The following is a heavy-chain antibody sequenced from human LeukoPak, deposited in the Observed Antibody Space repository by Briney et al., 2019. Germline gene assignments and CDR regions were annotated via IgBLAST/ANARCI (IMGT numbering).Heavy chain of an antibody. V-gene: IGHV4-59*08. CDR2: IYYSGST. CDR3: ARHGRMSSGIAVAGTFDY. Sequence: SETLSLTCTVSGGSISSYYWGWIRQPPGKGLEWIGYIYYSGSTNYNPSLKSRVTISVDTSKNQFSLKLSSVTAADTAVYYCARHGRMSSGIAVAGTFDYWGQGTLVTVSS. CDR1: GGSISSYY. J-gene: IGHJ4*02. D-gene: IGHD6-19*01.